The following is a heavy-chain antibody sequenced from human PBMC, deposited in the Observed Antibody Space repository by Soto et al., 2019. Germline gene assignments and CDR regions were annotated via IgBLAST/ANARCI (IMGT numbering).Heavy chain of an antibody. J-gene: IGHJ6*04. CDR2: IYYSGST. CDR3: ASQLAHYDCWSGYYLSGDIDV. D-gene: IGHD3-3*01. CDR1: GGSISSSSYY. Sequence: SETLSLTCTVSGGSISSSSYYWGWIRQPPGKGLEWIGSIYYSGSTYYNPSLKSRVTISVDTSKNQFSLKLSSVTAADTAVYYCASQLAHYDCWSGYYLSGDIDVWGKGTTVTVSS. V-gene: IGHV4-39*01.